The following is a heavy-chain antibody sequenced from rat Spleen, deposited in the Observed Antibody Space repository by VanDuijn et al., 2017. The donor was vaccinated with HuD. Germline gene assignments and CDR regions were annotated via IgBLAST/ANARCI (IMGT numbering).Heavy chain of an antibody. CDR1: GFSLTSYN. CDR3: ARVVGTYYFDY. D-gene: IGHD1-12*03. J-gene: IGHJ2*01. CDR2: MWTGGST. Sequence: QVQLKESGPGLVQPSQSLSLTCTVSGFSLTSYNVHWLRQSAGKGLEWMGIMWTGGSTEYNSEFKSRLSISRDTSKNQVFLKMNSLKTVDTGVYYCARVVGTYYFDYWGQGVMVTVSS. V-gene: IGHV2-30*01.